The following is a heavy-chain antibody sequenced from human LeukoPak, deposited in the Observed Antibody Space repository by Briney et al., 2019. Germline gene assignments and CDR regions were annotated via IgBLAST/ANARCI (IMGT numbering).Heavy chain of an antibody. CDR2: INPSGGST. CDR1: GYTFTSYY. V-gene: IGHV1-46*01. CDR3: ARGVVPAATGYYYYYMDV. D-gene: IGHD2-2*01. Sequence: ASVKVSCKASGYTFTSYYMHWVRQAPGQGLEWMGIINPSGGSTSYAQKFQGRVTMTRDTSISTAYMELSRLRSDDTAVYYCARGVVPAATGYYYYYMDVWGKGTTVTVSS. J-gene: IGHJ6*03.